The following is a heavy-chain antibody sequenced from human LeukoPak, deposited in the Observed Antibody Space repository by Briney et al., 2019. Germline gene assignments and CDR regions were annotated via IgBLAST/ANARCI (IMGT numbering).Heavy chain of an antibody. J-gene: IGHJ4*02. CDR2: INWNCGST. V-gene: IGHV3-20*04. CDR1: GFTFDDYG. D-gene: IGHD6-19*01. Sequence: PGGSLRLSCAASGFTFDDYGMSWVRQAPGKGLEWVSGINWNCGSTGYADSVKGRFTISRDNAKNSLYLQMNSLRAEDTALYYCARDSSGWTPFDYWGQGTLVTVSS. CDR3: ARDSSGWTPFDY.